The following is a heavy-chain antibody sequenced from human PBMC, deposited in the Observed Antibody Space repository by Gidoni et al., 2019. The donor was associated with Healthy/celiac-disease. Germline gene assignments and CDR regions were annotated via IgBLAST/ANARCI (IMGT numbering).Heavy chain of an antibody. CDR3: AAAGKNNWFDP. V-gene: IGHV3-13*04. CDR1: GFTFSSYD. D-gene: IGHD6-13*01. Sequence: EVQLVESGGGLVQPGGSRRLPGAASGFTFSSYDMHWVRQATGKCLEWVSAIGTAGDTYYPGSVKGRFTISRENAKNSLYLQMNSLRAGDTAVYYCAAAGKNNWFDPWGQGTLVTVSS. J-gene: IGHJ5*02. CDR2: IGTAGDT.